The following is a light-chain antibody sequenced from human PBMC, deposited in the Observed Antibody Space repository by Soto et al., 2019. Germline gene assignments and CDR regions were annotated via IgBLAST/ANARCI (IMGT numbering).Light chain of an antibody. Sequence: DIQMTQSPSTLSASVGDRVTITCRASQSISSWSAWYQQKPGKAPKLLIYDASSLESGVPSRFSGSGSGTEFTLTISSLQPDDFATYYCQQYNSYLLTFGGGTKVDNK. V-gene: IGKV1-5*01. CDR2: DAS. CDR3: QQYNSYLLT. CDR1: QSISSW. J-gene: IGKJ4*01.